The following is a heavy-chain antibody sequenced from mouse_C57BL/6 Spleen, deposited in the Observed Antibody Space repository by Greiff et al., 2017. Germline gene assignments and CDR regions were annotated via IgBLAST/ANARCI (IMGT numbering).Heavy chain of an antibody. J-gene: IGHJ1*03. V-gene: IGHV1-80*01. Sequence: VQLQQSGASVKISCKASGYAFSSYWMNWVKQRPGKGLEWIGQIYPGDGDTNYNGKFKGKATLTADKSSSTAYMQLSSLTSEDSAVYFCARYYGSHWYFDVWGTGTTVTVSS. CDR1: GYAFSSYW. CDR3: ARYYGSHWYFDV. D-gene: IGHD1-1*01. CDR2: IYPGDGDT.